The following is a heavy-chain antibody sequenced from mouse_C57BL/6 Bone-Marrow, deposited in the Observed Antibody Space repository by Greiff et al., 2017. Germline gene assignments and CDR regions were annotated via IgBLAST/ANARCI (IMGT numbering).Heavy chain of an antibody. CDR2: IYYSGTI. J-gene: IGHJ4*01. V-gene: IGHV3-5*01. CDR3: ARALYSNGAMDY. Sequence: EVKLMESGPGLVKPSQTVFLTCTVTGISITTGNYRWSWIRQFPGNKLEWIGYIYYSGTITYNPSLTSRTTITRDTPQNQVFLEMNSLTAEDTATYYCARALYSNGAMDYWGQGTSVTVSS. D-gene: IGHD2-5*01. CDR1: GISITTGNYR.